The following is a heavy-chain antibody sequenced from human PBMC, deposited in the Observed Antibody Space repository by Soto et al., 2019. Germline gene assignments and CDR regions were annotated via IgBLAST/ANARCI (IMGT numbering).Heavy chain of an antibody. V-gene: IGHV1-18*01. D-gene: IGHD2-15*01. Sequence: QVQLVQSGAEVKTPGASVKVYCRASGYSFRTHGISWVRQAPGQGLEWMGWISTYDDKTNFPQKFQGRITMTTDTSTSTAYMELRSLRSDDTAVYFCARDLGYCNSSGCFRNWFDPWGQGPLVTVSS. CDR2: ISTYDDKT. CDR1: GYSFRTHG. J-gene: IGHJ5*02. CDR3: ARDLGYCNSSGCFRNWFDP.